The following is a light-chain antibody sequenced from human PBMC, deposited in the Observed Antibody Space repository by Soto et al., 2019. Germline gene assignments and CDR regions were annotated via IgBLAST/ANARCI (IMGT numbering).Light chain of an antibody. Sequence: DIPMTQSPSTLSASVGDRVTITCRASQSISSWLAWYQQKPGKAPKLLIYKASSLESGGPSRFSGSGSGTEFTLTISSLQPDDFATYYCQQYNSFPTFGQGTKVEIK. V-gene: IGKV1-5*03. CDR3: QQYNSFPT. CDR1: QSISSW. CDR2: KAS. J-gene: IGKJ1*01.